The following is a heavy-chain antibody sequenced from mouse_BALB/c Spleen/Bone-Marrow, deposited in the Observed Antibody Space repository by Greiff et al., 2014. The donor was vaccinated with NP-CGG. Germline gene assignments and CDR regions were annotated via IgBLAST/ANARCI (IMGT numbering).Heavy chain of an antibody. CDR2: ISTYNGNT. CDR1: GYTFTDYA. J-gene: IGHJ4*01. D-gene: IGHD2-14*01. Sequence: VQRVESGPEVVRPGVSVKISCKGSGYTFTDYAMHWVKQSHAKSLEWIGVISTYNGNTNYNQKFKGKATITVDKSSSTAYMELARLTSEDSAIYYCAREVRAPWYAMDYWGQGTSVTVSS. V-gene: IGHV1-67*01. CDR3: AREVRAPWYAMDY.